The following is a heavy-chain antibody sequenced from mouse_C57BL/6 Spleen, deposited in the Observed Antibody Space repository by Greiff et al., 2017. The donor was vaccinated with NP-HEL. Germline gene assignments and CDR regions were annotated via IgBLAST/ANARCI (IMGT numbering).Heavy chain of an antibody. CDR1: GYSFTDYN. V-gene: IGHV1-39*01. D-gene: IGHD2-3*01. J-gene: IGHJ3*01. CDR3: AREGLYDGYYAWFAY. Sequence: EVQLVESGPELVKPGASVKISCKASGYSFTDYNMNWVKQSNGKSLEWIGVINPNYGTTSYNQKFKGKATLTVDQSSSTAYMQLNSLTSEDSAVYYCAREGLYDGYYAWFAYWGQGTLVTVSA. CDR2: INPNYGTT.